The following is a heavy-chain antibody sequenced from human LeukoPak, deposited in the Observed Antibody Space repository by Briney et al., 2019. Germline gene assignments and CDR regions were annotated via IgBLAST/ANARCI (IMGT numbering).Heavy chain of an antibody. CDR1: GGSISSNYW. CDR2: IYHSGSP. CDR3: ARVNINNWHSCDY. Sequence: SGTLSLTCAVSGGSISSNYWWGWVRQPPGKGLEWIREIYHSGSPNYNPSLKSRVTISVDKSRNHFSLNLSSVTAADTAVYYCARVNINNWHSCDYWGQGTLVTVSS. J-gene: IGHJ4*02. D-gene: IGHD1-1*01. V-gene: IGHV4-4*02.